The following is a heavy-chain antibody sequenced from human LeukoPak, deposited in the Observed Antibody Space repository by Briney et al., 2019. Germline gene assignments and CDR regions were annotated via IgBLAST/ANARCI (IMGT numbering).Heavy chain of an antibody. Sequence: GGSLTLSCTASGFPFNRFAMSWVRQAPGQGLAWVSAISGGGDAHYADSVKGRFTISRDNSKNTLFLHMNNLTADDTALYYWAKEGITGADSWGQGTLVSVSS. V-gene: IGHV3-23*01. CDR2: ISGGGDA. J-gene: IGHJ4*02. CDR1: GFPFNRFA. CDR3: AKEGITGADS.